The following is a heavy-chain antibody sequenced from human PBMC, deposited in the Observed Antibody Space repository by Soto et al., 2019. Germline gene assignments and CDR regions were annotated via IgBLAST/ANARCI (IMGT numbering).Heavy chain of an antibody. CDR3: AKDAPAWRQVWGYDY. V-gene: IGHV3-23*01. J-gene: IGHJ4*02. CDR2: ISGTTGGT. D-gene: IGHD7-27*01. Sequence: PGGSLRLSCAASGFSFTFNTMNWVRQAPGKGLEWVSSISGTTGGTYYADSVKGRFSISRDDSKNTVYLQMNSLRVEDTAVYYCAKDAPAWRQVWGYDYWGQGVQVTVSS. CDR1: GFSFTFNT.